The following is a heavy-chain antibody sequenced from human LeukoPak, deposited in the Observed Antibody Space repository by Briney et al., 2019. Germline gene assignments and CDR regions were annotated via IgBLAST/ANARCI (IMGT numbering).Heavy chain of an antibody. CDR3: ARDLDILTGPRPFDY. CDR1: GYAFTSYY. J-gene: IGHJ4*02. V-gene: IGHV7-4-1*02. CDR2: INTNTGNP. D-gene: IGHD3-9*01. Sequence: ASVKVSCKASGYAFTSYYMHWVRQAPGQGLEWMGWINTNTGNPTYAQGFTGRFVFSLDTSVSTAYLQISSLKAEDTAVYYCARDLDILTGPRPFDYWGQGTLVTVSS.